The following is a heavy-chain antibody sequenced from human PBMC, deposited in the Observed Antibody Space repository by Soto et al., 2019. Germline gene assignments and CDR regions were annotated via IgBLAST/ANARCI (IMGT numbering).Heavy chain of an antibody. D-gene: IGHD2-15*01. CDR3: ATGGDNSGEFYSYGMDV. CDR2: TNPFDESS. V-gene: IGHV1-46*01. Sequence: ASVKVSCKASGYSLTVHYMHWGRQAPGQGLEWMGVTNPFDESSTYAQRFRGRVTMTRDTSTSTVYMELSRLRFEDTAVYFCATGGDNSGEFYSYGMDVWSQGTTVTVSS. J-gene: IGHJ6*02. CDR1: GYSLTVHY.